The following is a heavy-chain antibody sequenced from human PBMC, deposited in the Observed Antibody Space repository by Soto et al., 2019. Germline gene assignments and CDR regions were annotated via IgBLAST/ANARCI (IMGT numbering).Heavy chain of an antibody. V-gene: IGHV4-38-2*01. CDR1: VYSISSGYY. CDR2: IHHSGST. CDR3: ARGPRPYYVRCYAGMDL. J-gene: IGHJ6*04. Sequence: SETLSLTCAFSVYSISSGYYWGWIRQPPGKGLEWIGSIHHSGSTYYNPSLKSRVTISVDTSKNQFSLRLSSVTAADTAVYYCARGPRPYYVRCYAGMDLLREGTTATASS. D-gene: IGHD3-10*02.